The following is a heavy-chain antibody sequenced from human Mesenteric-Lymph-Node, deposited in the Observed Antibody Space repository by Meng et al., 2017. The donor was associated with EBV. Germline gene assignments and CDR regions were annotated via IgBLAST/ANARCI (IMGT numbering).Heavy chain of an antibody. D-gene: IGHD5-24*01. J-gene: IGHJ4*02. CDR2: IFHSGNT. CDR3: ARPRRWLQSEFDF. CDR1: CASISNSNFY. V-gene: IGHV4-39*01. Sequence: QLLLQWCCPWLVKPSETLSLTCAVACASISNSNFYWGWIRQPPGKELVWIGSIFHSGNTYYNPSLKSRVTVSVDTSKNQFSLKLNSVTTADTAMYYCARPRRWLQSEFDFWGPGTLVTVSS.